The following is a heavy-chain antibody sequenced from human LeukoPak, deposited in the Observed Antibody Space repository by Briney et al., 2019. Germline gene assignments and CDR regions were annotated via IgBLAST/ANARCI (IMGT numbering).Heavy chain of an antibody. CDR1: GGSLSAYY. Sequence: SETLSLTCAVYGGSLSAYYWSWIRQPPGKGMEWIGEINHSGSTNYNPSLKSRVTISVDTSKNQFPLKLASVTAADTAIYYCARPGGGPIRWGQGTLVTVSS. V-gene: IGHV4-34*01. D-gene: IGHD2-15*01. J-gene: IGHJ4*02. CDR2: INHSGST. CDR3: ARPGGGPIR.